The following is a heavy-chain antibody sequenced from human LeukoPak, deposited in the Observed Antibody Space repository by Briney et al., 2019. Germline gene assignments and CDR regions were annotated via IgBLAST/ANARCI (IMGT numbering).Heavy chain of an antibody. CDR3: ASAKLETRAFDI. D-gene: IGHD1-1*01. J-gene: IGHJ3*02. CDR2: INPIFGTA. V-gene: IGHV1-69*01. Sequence: GSSVTVSCKGSGCTFSSCGISWVRQAPGQGLEWMGGINPIFGTANYAQKFQARVTINADESTSTAYMELSSLRSEGTAVYYCASAKLETRAFDIWGQGTMVTVSS. CDR1: GCTFSSCG.